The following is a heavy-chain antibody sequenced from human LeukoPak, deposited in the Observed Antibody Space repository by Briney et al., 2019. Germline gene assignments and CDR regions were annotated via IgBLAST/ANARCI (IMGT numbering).Heavy chain of an antibody. V-gene: IGHV3-23*01. J-gene: IGHJ5*02. CDR2: IDASGGAT. CDR3: AKGSGSGWYGWFAP. D-gene: IGHD6-19*01. Sequence: PGESLRLSCAASGFTFSNYATYWVRQAAGKGLEWVSSIDASGGATYYADSVKGRFTISRDNSKNTFYLQMNSLRAEDTAVYSCAKGSGSGWYGWFAPWGQGTRVTVSS. CDR1: GFTFSNYA.